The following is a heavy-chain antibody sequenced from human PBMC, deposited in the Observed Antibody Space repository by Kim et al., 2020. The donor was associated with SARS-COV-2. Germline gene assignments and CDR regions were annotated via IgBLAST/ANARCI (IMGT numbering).Heavy chain of an antibody. Sequence: SETLSLTCTVSGGSISSYYWSWIRQPPGKGLEWIGYIYYSGSTNYNPSLKSRVTISVDTSKNQFSLKLSSVTAADTAVYYCARDTGPGEGLFDYWGQGTLVTVSS. D-gene: IGHD2-8*02. V-gene: IGHV4-59*13. CDR1: GGSISSYY. CDR3: ARDTGPGEGLFDY. CDR2: IYYSGST. J-gene: IGHJ4*02.